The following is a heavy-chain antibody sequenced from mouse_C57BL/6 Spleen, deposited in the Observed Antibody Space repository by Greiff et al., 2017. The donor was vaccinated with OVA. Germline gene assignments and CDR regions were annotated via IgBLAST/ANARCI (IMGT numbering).Heavy chain of an antibody. Sequence: EVNLVESGGGLVKPGGSLKLSCAASGFTFSSYTMSWVRQTPEKRLEWVATISGGGGNTYYPDSVKGRFTISRDNAKNTLYLQMSSLRSEDTALYYCARRGYWFAYWGQGTLVTVSA. V-gene: IGHV5-9*01. CDR3: ARRGYWFAY. J-gene: IGHJ3*01. CDR2: ISGGGGNT. CDR1: GFTFSSYT.